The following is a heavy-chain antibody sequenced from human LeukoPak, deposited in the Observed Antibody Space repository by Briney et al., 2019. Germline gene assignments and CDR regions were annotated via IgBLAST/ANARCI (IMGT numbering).Heavy chain of an antibody. CDR2: IYYSGST. D-gene: IGHD3-9*01. J-gene: IGHJ4*02. CDR1: GGSISSYY. Sequence: SETLSLTCTVSGGSISSYYWSWIRPPPGKGLGWIGYIYYSGSTNYNPSLKSRVTISVDTPKNQFSLKPSSVTAAATAVYSCSVHHYDILTGYYLDYWGQGTLVTVSS. V-gene: IGHV4-59*08. CDR3: SVHHYDILTGYYLDY.